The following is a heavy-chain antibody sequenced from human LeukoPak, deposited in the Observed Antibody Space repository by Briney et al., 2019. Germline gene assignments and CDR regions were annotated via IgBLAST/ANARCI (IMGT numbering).Heavy chain of an antibody. V-gene: IGHV1-69*06. D-gene: IGHD6-6*01. CDR2: IIPIFGTA. Sequence: GASVKVSCKASGGTFSSYAISWVRQAPGQGLEWMGGIIPIFGTANYAQKFQGRVTITADKSTSTAYMELSSLRSEDTAVYYCARDGIAARRGRSDYYYYMDVWGKGTTVTVSS. CDR3: ARDGIAARRGRSDYYYYMDV. CDR1: GGTFSSYA. J-gene: IGHJ6*03.